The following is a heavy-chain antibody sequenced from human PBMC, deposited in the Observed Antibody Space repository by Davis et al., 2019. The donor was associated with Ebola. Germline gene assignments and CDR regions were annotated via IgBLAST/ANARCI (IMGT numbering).Heavy chain of an antibody. V-gene: IGHV3-21*04. D-gene: IGHD3-16*01. J-gene: IGHJ2*01. Sequence: GESLKISCAASAFTFSTYTMNWVRQAPGKGLEWVSSITSNGYIYYADSVKGRFTISRDNAKNSLYLQMNSLRAEDTAVYYCARDFGEPKTLNWYFDLWGRGSLVTVSS. CDR2: ITSNGYI. CDR1: AFTFSTYT. CDR3: ARDFGEPKTLNWYFDL.